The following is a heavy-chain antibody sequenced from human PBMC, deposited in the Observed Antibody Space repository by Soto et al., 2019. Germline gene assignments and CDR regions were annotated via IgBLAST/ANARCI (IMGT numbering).Heavy chain of an antibody. CDR3: ARTKHRGYCFSNSCYEYYYYGKDV. J-gene: IGHJ6*02. D-gene: IGHD2-2*03. Sequence: ASVKVSCKASGYTFTSYAMHWVRQAPGQRLEWMGWLNTGNGNTEYSQKFQDRVTITRDTSASTAYMELSSLRSEDTAVYYCARTKHRGYCFSNSCYEYYYYGKDVWGQGTTDTVSS. V-gene: IGHV1-3*04. CDR2: LNTGNGNT. CDR1: GYTFTSYA.